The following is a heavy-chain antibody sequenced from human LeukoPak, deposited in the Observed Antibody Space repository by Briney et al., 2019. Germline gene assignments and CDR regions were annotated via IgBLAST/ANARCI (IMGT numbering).Heavy chain of an antibody. J-gene: IGHJ5*02. Sequence: PSETLSLSCAVYGWSFNDYYWNWVRQPPGKGLEWIGEINARGDTNYNPSLTSRVTISVDSSKNQYSLTLTSMIAADTAIYSCARGQVPAARGYNWFDPWGQGTLVTVSS. D-gene: IGHD2-2*01. CDR3: ARGQVPAARGYNWFDP. CDR1: GWSFNDYY. V-gene: IGHV4-34*01. CDR2: INARGDT.